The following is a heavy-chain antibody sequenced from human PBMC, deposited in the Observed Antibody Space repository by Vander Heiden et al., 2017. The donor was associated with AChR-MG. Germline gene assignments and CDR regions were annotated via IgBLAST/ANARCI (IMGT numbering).Heavy chain of an antibody. Sequence: QLVESGGGLVQPGGSLRLSCAASGFAFGTYNRNWVSQAPGKGLEWVSYISTSSTSIYYADSVRGRFTISRDNAKNSLYLRMNSLRGEDTAVYNCTKERPISAVIDYWGQGTLVTVAS. J-gene: IGHJ4*02. D-gene: IGHD3-22*01. CDR2: ISTSSTSI. CDR3: TKERPISAVIDY. V-gene: IGHV3-48*04. CDR1: GFAFGTYN.